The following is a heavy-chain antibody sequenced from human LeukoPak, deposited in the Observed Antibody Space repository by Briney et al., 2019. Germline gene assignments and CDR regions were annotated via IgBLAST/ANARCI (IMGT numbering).Heavy chain of an antibody. J-gene: IGHJ4*02. CDR2: IYYSGST. D-gene: IGHD4-17*01. Sequence: SETLSLTCTVSGCSISSSCYYWGWIRQPPGQGLEWIGSIYYSGSTYYNPSLRRLATISVDTTKTQFSLKLSSVTAADTAVYYCARHWGGPVTNPYCFDYWGQGTLVSASS. CDR1: GCSISSSCYY. CDR3: ARHWGGPVTNPYCFDY. V-gene: IGHV4-39*01.